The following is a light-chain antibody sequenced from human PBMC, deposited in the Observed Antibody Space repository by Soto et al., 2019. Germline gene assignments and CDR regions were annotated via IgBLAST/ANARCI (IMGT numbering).Light chain of an antibody. V-gene: IGKV1-5*01. CDR3: QQSYVTPA. J-gene: IGKJ1*01. CDR2: DAS. Sequence: DIQMTQSPSTLSASVGGRVTITCRASQSISSWLAWYQQKPGKAPKLLIYDASSLESGVPSRFSGSGSGTDFTLTISSLQPDDFATYYCQQSYVTPAFGQGTKVDI. CDR1: QSISSW.